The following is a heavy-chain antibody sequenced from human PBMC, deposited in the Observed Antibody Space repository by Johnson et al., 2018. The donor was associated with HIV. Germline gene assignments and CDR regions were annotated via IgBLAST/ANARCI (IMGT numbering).Heavy chain of an antibody. CDR3: AKDLQSGATTHAFDI. D-gene: IGHD5-12*01. V-gene: IGHV3-9*01. CDR2: ISWNSGSI. Sequence: VQLVESGGGLVQPGRSLRLSCAASGFTFDDYAMHWVRQAPGKGLEWVSGISWNSGSIGYADSVKGRFTISRDNAKNSLYLQMNSLRAEYTALYYCAKDLQSGATTHAFDIWGQGTKVTVSS. CDR1: GFTFDDYA. J-gene: IGHJ3*02.